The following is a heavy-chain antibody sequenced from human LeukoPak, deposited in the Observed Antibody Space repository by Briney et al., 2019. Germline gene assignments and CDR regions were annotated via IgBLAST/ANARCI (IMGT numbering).Heavy chain of an antibody. J-gene: IGHJ4*02. Sequence: PSETLSLTCSVSGVSISSSNSYWGWIRQPPGKGLEWIGSIYYSGNTYYNASLKSQVSISIDTAKNQFSLRLTSVTAADTAVYYCARQTGSGLFILPGGQGTLVTVSS. CDR1: GVSISSSNSY. D-gene: IGHD3/OR15-3a*01. CDR2: IYYSGNT. CDR3: ARQTGSGLFILP. V-gene: IGHV4-39*01.